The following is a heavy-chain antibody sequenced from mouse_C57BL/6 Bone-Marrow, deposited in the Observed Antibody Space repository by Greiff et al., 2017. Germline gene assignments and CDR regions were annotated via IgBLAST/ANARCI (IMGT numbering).Heavy chain of an antibody. J-gene: IGHJ1*03. CDR2: INPSNGGT. CDR3: AREGFTVVRYFDV. D-gene: IGHD1-1*01. V-gene: IGHV1-53*01. Sequence: VQLQQPGTELVKPGASVKLSCKASGYTFTSYWMHWVKQRPGQGLEWIGNINPSNGGTNYNEKFKSKATLTVDKSSSTAYMQLSSLTSEDSAVYYCAREGFTVVRYFDVWGTGTTVTVSS. CDR1: GYTFTSYW.